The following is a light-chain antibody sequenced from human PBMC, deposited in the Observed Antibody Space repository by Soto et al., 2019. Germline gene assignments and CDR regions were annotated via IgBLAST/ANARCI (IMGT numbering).Light chain of an antibody. V-gene: IGLV2-8*01. J-gene: IGLJ3*02. Sequence: QFARTQPPSESGAAGRSVPISCTGTSSDVGGYNYVSWYQQYPGRAPKLMIYEVTKRPSGVPDRFSGSKSGNTASLTVSGLQAEDEADYYCSSYAASNNFYFVFGGGT. CDR3: SSYAASNNFYFV. CDR2: EVT. CDR1: SSDVGGYNY.